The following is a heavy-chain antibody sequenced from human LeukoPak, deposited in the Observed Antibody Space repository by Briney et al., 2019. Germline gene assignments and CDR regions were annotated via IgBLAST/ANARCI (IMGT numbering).Heavy chain of an antibody. D-gene: IGHD3-16*02. CDR2: IYYSGYT. J-gene: IGHJ4*02. CDR3: ARGLGFYDYVWGSHRYTPYYFDY. CDR1: GGSISSYY. Sequence: SETLSLTCIVSGGSISSYYWNWIRQPPGKGLEWIGYIYYSGYTNYNPSLKSRVTISVDTSKNQFSLKLSSVTATDTAVYYCARGLGFYDYVWGSHRYTPYYFDYWGQGTLVTVSS. V-gene: IGHV4-59*01.